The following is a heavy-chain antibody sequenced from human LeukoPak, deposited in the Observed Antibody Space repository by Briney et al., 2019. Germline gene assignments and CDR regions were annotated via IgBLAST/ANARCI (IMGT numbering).Heavy chain of an antibody. CDR2: ISSGGST. J-gene: IGHJ4*02. Sequence: GGSLRLSCAASGFTVSSNYMSWVRQAPGKGLEWVSVISSGGSTYYADSVKGRFTISRDNSKNTLYLQMNSLRAEDTAVYYCARSPLVVVVAATRGESYFDYWGQGTLVTV. V-gene: IGHV3-66*01. CDR1: GFTVSSNY. CDR3: ARSPLVVVVAATRGESYFDY. D-gene: IGHD2-15*01.